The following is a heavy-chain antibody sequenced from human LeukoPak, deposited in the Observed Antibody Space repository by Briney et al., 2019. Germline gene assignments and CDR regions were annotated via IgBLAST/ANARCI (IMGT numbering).Heavy chain of an antibody. CDR3: ARSDCSSTSCYEDYYYYGMDV. Sequence: SVKVSCKASGGTFNSYAISWVRQAPGQGLEWMGGIIPIFGTANYAQKFQGRVTITADESTSTAYMELSSLRSEDTAVYYCARSDCSSTSCYEDYYYYGMDVWGQGTTVTVSS. J-gene: IGHJ6*02. D-gene: IGHD2-2*01. CDR2: IIPIFGTA. V-gene: IGHV1-69*13. CDR1: GGTFNSYA.